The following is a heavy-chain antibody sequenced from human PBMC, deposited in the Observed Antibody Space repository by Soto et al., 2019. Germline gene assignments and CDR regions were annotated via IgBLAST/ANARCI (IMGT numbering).Heavy chain of an antibody. D-gene: IGHD5-12*01. J-gene: IGHJ3*02. CDR2: MNPNSGNT. CDR1: GYTFTGYD. CDR3: ARVYSGYDLAAFDI. Sequence: QVQLVQSGAEVKKPGASVKVSCKASGYTFTGYDINWVRQATGQGLEWMGWMNPNSGNTGYAQKFQGRVTMTRNTSISTAYMELSSLRSEDTAVYYCARVYSGYDLAAFDIWGQGTMVTVSS. V-gene: IGHV1-8*01.